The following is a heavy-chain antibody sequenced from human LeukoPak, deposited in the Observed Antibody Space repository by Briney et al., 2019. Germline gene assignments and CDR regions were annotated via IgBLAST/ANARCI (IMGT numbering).Heavy chain of an antibody. D-gene: IGHD1-26*01. CDR3: ARVRGSSGSYEYYHYMDV. V-gene: IGHV4-39*07. Sequence: SETLSLTCTVSGGSISSSSYYWGWVRHPRGTGLEWIGEINHSGSTNYNPSLKSRVTISVDTSKKQFSLKLSSVTAADTAVYYCARVRGSSGSYEYYHYMDVWGKGTTVTISS. CDR1: GGSISSSSYY. CDR2: INHSGST. J-gene: IGHJ6*03.